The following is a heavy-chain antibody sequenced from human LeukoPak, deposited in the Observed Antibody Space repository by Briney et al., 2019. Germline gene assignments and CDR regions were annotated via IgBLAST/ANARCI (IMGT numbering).Heavy chain of an antibody. CDR2: ISWNSGSI. J-gene: IGHJ4*02. D-gene: IGHD6-13*01. CDR1: GFTFDDYA. CDR3: AKDLRAAAGNPDY. Sequence: PGGSLRLSCAASGFTFDDYAMHWVRQAPGKGLEWVSGISWNSGSIGYADSVKGRFTISRDNAKNSLYLQMNSLRAEDTALYYCAKDLRAAAGNPDYWGQGTLVTVSS. V-gene: IGHV3-9*01.